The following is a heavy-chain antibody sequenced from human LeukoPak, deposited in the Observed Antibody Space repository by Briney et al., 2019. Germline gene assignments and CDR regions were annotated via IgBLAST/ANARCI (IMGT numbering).Heavy chain of an antibody. Sequence: PGGSLRLSCAASGFTFSTYWMTWVRQAPGEGLEWVANIKQDGSEKYYVDSVKGRFTISRDNSKNTVYLQMNSLRPEDTAMYYCAREGGYVFDYWGQGTLVTVSS. V-gene: IGHV3-7*03. J-gene: IGHJ4*02. D-gene: IGHD5-12*01. CDR1: GFTFSTYW. CDR2: IKQDGSEK. CDR3: AREGGYVFDY.